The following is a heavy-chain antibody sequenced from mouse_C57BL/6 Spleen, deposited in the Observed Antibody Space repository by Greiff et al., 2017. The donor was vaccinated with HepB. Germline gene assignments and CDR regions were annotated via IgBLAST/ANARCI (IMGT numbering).Heavy chain of an antibody. CDR1: GFTFSSYA. V-gene: IGHV5-4*01. J-gene: IGHJ2*01. CDR2: ISDGGSYT. D-gene: IGHD2-3*01. CDR3: ARDLGYDTRGYFDY. Sequence: EVKLVESGGGLVKPGGSLKLSCAASGFTFSSYAMSWVRQTPEKRLEWVATISDGGSYTYYPDNVKGRFTISRDNAKNNLYLQMSHLKSEDTAMYYCARDLGYDTRGYFDYWGQGTTLTVSS.